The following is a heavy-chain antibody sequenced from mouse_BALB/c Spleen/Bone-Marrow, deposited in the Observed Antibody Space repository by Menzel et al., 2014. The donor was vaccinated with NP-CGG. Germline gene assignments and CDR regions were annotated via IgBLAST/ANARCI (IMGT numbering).Heavy chain of an antibody. CDR2: IYPGSGRT. V-gene: IGHV1S22*01. J-gene: IGHJ4*01. D-gene: IGHD1-1*01. CDR1: GYTFTSYW. Sequence: LQQPGSELVRPGASVKLSCKASGYTFTSYWMRWVKQRPGQGLEWIGNIYPGSGRTNYDEKFKSKATLTVDTSSSTAYMQLSSLTSEDSAVYFCTITTTASYAMDYWGQGTSVTVSS. CDR3: TITTTASYAMDY.